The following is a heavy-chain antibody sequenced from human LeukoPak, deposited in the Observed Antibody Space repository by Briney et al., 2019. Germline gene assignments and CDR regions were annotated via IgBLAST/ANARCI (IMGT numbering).Heavy chain of an antibody. Sequence: PGGSLRLSCAASGFTFSSNYMSWVRQAPGKGLEWVSAIYSDGTTYYADSVKGRFTISRDNSKNTVHLQMNSLRPEDTAVYYCARDQPPESGWYVGLWDYWGQGTLVTVSS. CDR2: IYSDGTT. CDR1: GFTFSSNY. D-gene: IGHD6-19*01. V-gene: IGHV3-53*01. J-gene: IGHJ4*02. CDR3: ARDQPPESGWYVGLWDY.